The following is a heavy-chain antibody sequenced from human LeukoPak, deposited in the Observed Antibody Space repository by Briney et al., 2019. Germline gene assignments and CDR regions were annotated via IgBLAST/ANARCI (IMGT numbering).Heavy chain of an antibody. V-gene: IGHV1-18*01. Sequence: ASVKVSCKASGGTFSSYAISWVRQAPGQGLEWMGWISAYNGNTNYAQKLQGRVTMTTDTSTSTAYMELRSLRSDDTAVYYCATIAAADPEFDYWGQGTLVTVSS. J-gene: IGHJ4*02. CDR2: ISAYNGNT. CDR1: GGTFSSYA. D-gene: IGHD6-13*01. CDR3: ATIAAADPEFDY.